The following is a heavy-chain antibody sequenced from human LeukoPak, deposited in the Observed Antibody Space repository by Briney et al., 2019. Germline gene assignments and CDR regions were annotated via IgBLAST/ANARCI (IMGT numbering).Heavy chain of an antibody. D-gene: IGHD1-1*01. CDR2: IVGSGGRT. J-gene: IGHJ4*02. Sequence: GGSLRLSCAASGFTFSGYGMSWVRQAPGKGLEWVSVIVGSGGRTFYADSLKGRFTISRDNSKNTLYLQMNSLRAEDTAVYYCAKHFTVGNFDYWGQGTLVTVSP. V-gene: IGHV3-23*01. CDR1: GFTFSGYG. CDR3: AKHFTVGNFDY.